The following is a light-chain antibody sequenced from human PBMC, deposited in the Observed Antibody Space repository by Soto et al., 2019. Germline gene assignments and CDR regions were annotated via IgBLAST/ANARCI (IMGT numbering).Light chain of an antibody. CDR3: MQVRQTPVT. CDR1: RSLLHGDGYNY. V-gene: IGKV2-28*01. CDR2: LGS. Sequence: DIVMNQSPLSLSVTPGEPASISCRSSRSLLHGDGYNYLDGYLQKPGQSPQLLIQLGSMRATGVPDRFSGSASGTDFTLKISRVEDEYVGVYYCMQVRQTPVTFGPGTKVEI. J-gene: IGKJ3*01.